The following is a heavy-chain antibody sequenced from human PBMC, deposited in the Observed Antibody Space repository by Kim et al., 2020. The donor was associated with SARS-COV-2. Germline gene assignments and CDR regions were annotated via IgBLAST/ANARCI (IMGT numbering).Heavy chain of an antibody. CDR2: INTNTGNP. V-gene: IGHV7-4-1*02. Sequence: ASVKVSCKASGYTFTSYAMNWVRQAPGQGLEWMGWINTNTGNPTYAQGFTGRFVFSLDTSVSTAYLQISSLKAEDTAVYYCAREGDSSSWYRGHYYYYGMDVWGQGTTVTVSS. CDR1: GYTFTSYA. CDR3: AREGDSSSWYRGHYYYYGMDV. J-gene: IGHJ6*02. D-gene: IGHD6-13*01.